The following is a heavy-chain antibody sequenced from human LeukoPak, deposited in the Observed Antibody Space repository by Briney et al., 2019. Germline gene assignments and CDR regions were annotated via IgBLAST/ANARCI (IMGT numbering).Heavy chain of an antibody. J-gene: IGHJ4*02. CDR1: GGSISSYY. Sequence: PSETLSLTSTVSGGSISSYYWSWIRQPPGKGLEWIAYIYYSGSTNYNPSLKSRVTMSADTSKNQFSLKLSSVTAADTAVYYCARDPSTGGYSYGYDYWGQGTLVTVSS. CDR3: ARDPSTGGYSYGYDY. V-gene: IGHV4-59*01. CDR2: IYYSGST. D-gene: IGHD5-18*01.